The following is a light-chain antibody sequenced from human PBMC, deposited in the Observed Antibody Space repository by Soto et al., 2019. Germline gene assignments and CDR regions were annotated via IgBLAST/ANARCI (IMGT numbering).Light chain of an antibody. V-gene: IGLV2-8*01. Sequence: QSAPSPPPCASGAPGQSVTISCTGTSSDVGGYKYVSWYQQHTGKAPKNVFYEVNKRPSGVPDRFSGSKSGNTASLTVCGLQAEDEPDYYCRSYAGSSTFWVFGGGTKLAVL. CDR3: RSYAGSSTFWV. CDR1: SSDVGGYKY. J-gene: IGLJ3*02. CDR2: EVN.